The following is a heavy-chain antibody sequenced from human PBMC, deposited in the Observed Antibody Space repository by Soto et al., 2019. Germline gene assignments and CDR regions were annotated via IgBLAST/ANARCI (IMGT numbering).Heavy chain of an antibody. D-gene: IGHD5-12*01. Sequence: KVSCKASGGTFSSYAISWVRQAPGQGLEWMGGIIPIFGTANYAQKFQGRVTITADESTSTAYMELSSLRSEDTAVYYCASGDGYNDYYYYGMDVWGQGTTVTVSS. V-gene: IGHV1-69*01. J-gene: IGHJ6*02. CDR1: GGTFSSYA. CDR3: ASGDGYNDYYYYGMDV. CDR2: IIPIFGTA.